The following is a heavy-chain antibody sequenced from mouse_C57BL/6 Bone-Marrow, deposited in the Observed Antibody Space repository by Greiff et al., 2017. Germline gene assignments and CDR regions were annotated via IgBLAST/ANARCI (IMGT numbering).Heavy chain of an antibody. V-gene: IGHV1-64*01. D-gene: IGHD2-4*01. CDR1: GYTFTNYW. CDR2: MHPNGGSP. J-gene: IGHJ4*01. Sequence: VQLQQPGAELVKPGASVKLSCKASGYTFTNYWMHWVKQRPGQGLEWIGMMHPNGGSPDYNEKFKSAATLSVDKSSRTASMELSSLTSEDSAVYYCARSYDYDDYTMDYWGQGTSVTVSS. CDR3: ARSYDYDDYTMDY.